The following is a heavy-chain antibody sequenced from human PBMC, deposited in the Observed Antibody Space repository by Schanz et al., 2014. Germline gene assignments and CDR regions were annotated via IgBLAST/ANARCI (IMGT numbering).Heavy chain of an antibody. CDR3: ARDRLECGSECYSVEVFEI. CDR2: IIPSLGLA. CDR1: GYTFTDYG. V-gene: IGHV1-69*04. J-gene: IGHJ4*02. Sequence: QVQLVQSGPEVKKPGASVKVSCKASGYTFTDYGLSWVRQAPGQGLEWMGRIIPSLGLAKYEQKFQDKVTITADTSTTTAYMELSGLRSEDTAVYYCARDRLECGSECYSVEVFEIWGQGTLVIVSS. D-gene: IGHD2-21*01.